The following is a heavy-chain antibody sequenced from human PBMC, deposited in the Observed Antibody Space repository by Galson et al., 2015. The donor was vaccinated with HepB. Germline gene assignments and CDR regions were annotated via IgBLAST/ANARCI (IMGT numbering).Heavy chain of an antibody. CDR3: ARSHSYGLDYFDY. D-gene: IGHD5-18*01. V-gene: IGHV3-11*03. Sequence: SLRLSCAASGFTFSDYYMSWIRQAPGKGLEWVSYISGDSKYTKYADSVKGRFTISRDNAKISLDLHMNSLRADDTAMYYCARSHSYGLDYFDYWGRGTLVTVSS. CDR1: GFTFSDYY. CDR2: ISGDSKYT. J-gene: IGHJ4*02.